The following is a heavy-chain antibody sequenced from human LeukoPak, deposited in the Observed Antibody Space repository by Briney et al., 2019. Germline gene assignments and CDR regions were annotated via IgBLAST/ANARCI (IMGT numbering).Heavy chain of an antibody. D-gene: IGHD6-6*01. CDR1: GFTFSTNY. V-gene: IGHV3-66*02. J-gene: IGHJ4*02. CDR3: ARASIAASGYYFDY. CDR2: IYSGGST. Sequence: GGSLRLSCAASGFTFSTNYMTWVRQAPGKGLEWVSVIYSGGSTFYADSVKGRFTISRDNSKNTLYLQMNSLRAEDTAVYYCARASIAASGYYFDYWGPGTLVTVSS.